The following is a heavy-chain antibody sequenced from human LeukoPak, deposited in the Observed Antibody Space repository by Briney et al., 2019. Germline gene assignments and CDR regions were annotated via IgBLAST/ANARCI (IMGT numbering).Heavy chain of an antibody. J-gene: IGHJ4*02. CDR3: GAAGGVIGQIDY. Sequence: PGGSLRLSCVASGFTFSGYAMSWVRQPPGKGLEWIGEIYHSGSTNYNPSLKSRVTISVDKSKNQFSLKLSSVTAADTAVYYCGAAGGVIGQIDYWGQGTLVTVSS. D-gene: IGHD3-16*02. V-gene: IGHV4-4*02. CDR1: GFTFSGYAM. CDR2: IYHSGST.